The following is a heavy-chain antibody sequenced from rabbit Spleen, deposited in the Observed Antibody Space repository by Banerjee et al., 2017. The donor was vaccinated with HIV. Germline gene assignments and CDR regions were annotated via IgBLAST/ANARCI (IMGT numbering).Heavy chain of an antibody. Sequence: QSLQESGGGLFQPGGSLALTCKASGFSLSNNYVMCRVRQAPGKGLEWIACINSNTGNTVYASWAKGPFTISKTSSTTVTLQMTSLTAADTATYFCARDLAGVWLRLTRLDLWGPGTLVTVS. J-gene: IGHJ3*01. CDR2: INSNTGNT. V-gene: IGHV1S40*01. CDR3: ARDLAGVWLRLTRLDL. D-gene: IGHD4-1*01. CDR1: GFSLSNNYV.